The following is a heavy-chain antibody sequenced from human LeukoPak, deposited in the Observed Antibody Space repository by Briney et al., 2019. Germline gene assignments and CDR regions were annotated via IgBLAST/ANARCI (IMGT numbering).Heavy chain of an antibody. CDR2: ISWDGGST. J-gene: IGHJ4*02. CDR3: AKPHGSGTEAYFDY. D-gene: IGHD3-10*01. CDR1: GFTFDDYT. V-gene: IGHV3-43*01. Sequence: PGGSLRLSCAASGFTFDDYTMHWVRQAPGKGLEWVSLISWDGGSTYYADSVKGRFTISRDNSKNSLYLQMNSLRTEDTALYYCAKPHGSGTEAYFDYWGQGTLVTVSS.